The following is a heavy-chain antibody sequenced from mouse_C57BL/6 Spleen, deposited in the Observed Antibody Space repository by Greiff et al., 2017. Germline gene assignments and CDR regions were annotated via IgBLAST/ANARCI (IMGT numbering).Heavy chain of an antibody. CDR2: IDPSDSVT. CDR3: ARYSSYGFDY. J-gene: IGHJ2*01. V-gene: IGHV1-52*01. Sequence: QVQLQQPGAELVRPGSSVKLSCKASGYTFTSYWMHWVKQRPIQGLEWIGNIDPSDSVTHYNQKFKDKATLAVDKSSSTAYMQLSSLTSEDSAVYYCARYSSYGFDYWGQGTTLTVSS. CDR1: GYTFTSYW. D-gene: IGHD1-1*01.